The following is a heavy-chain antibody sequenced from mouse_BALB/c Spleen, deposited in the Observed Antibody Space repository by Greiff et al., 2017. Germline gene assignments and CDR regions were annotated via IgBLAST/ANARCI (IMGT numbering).Heavy chain of an antibody. Sequence: EVKVEESGPGLVKPSQSLSLTCSVTGYSITSGYYWNWIRQFPGNKLEWMGYISYDGSNNYNPSLKNRISITRDTSKNQFFLKLNSVTTEDTATYYCASTAHWYFDVWGAGTTVTVSS. CDR2: ISYDGSN. CDR3: ASTAHWYFDV. V-gene: IGHV3-6*02. CDR1: GYSITSGYY. J-gene: IGHJ1*01. D-gene: IGHD1-2*01.